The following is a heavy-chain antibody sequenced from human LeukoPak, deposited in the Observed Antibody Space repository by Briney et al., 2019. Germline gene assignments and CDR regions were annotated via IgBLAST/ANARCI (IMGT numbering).Heavy chain of an antibody. J-gene: IGHJ4*02. V-gene: IGHV3-7*01. CDR1: GFTFSNYW. Sequence: GGSLRLSCAAPGFTFSNYWMNWVRQAPGKGLEWVAHISQDGGEKYYADSVKGRFTISRDNTKNSLFLHAHSLRAEDTAVYYCARDSYRALEYWGQGALVTVSS. CDR3: ARDSYRALEY. D-gene: IGHD1-14*01. CDR2: ISQDGGEK.